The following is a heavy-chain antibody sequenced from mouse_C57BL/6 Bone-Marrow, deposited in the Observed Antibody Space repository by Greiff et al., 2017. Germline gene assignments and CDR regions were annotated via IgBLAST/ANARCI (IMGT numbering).Heavy chain of an antibody. CDR3: ASDQSTYPLFAG. Sequence: EVMLVESGEGLVKPGGSLKLSCAASGFTFSSYAMPWVRQTPGKRLEWVAYISSGGDYIYYADTLKGRFTISRDNARNTLYLQMSSLKSEDTAMYDCASDQSTYPLFAGWGKATMVTVAA. D-gene: IGHD5-1*01. CDR2: ISSGGDYI. J-gene: IGHJ3*01. CDR1: GFTFSSYA. V-gene: IGHV5S21*01.